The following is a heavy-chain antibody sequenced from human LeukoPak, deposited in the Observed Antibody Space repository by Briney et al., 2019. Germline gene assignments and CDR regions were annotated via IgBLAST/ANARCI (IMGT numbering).Heavy chain of an antibody. J-gene: IGHJ3*02. D-gene: IGHD2-2*01. CDR1: GGSISSYY. CDR2: IYYSGST. Sequence: SETLSLTCTVSGGSISSYYWGWIRQPPGKGLEWIGYIYYSGSTNYNPSLKSRVTISVDTSKNQFSLKLSSVTAADTAVYYCARVRDCSSTSCYPLDAFDIWGQGTMVTVSS. V-gene: IGHV4-59*01. CDR3: ARVRDCSSTSCYPLDAFDI.